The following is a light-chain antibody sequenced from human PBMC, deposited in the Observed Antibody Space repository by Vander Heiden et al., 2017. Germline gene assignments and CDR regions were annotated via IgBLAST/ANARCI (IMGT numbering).Light chain of an antibody. CDR3: SSYTSSSTLYV. V-gene: IGLV2-14*01. CDR1: SSDVGGYNY. CDR2: EVS. Sequence: QSALTQPSSVSGSPVQSIPISCPGTSSDVGGYNYVPWYHQHPGKAPKHMIYEVSNRPSGVSNRFSGSKSGNTASLTISGLQSEDEADYYCSSYTSSSTLYVFGTGTKVTVL. J-gene: IGLJ1*01.